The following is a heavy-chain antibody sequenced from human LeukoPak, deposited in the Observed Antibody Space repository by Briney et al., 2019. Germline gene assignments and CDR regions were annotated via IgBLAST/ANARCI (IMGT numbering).Heavy chain of an antibody. CDR1: GFTFSSYY. CDR3: ARDRGTYDFWSGYYSNYYFDY. Sequence: GGSLRLSCAASGFTFSSYYMSWVRQAPGKGLEWVSVVYSGGSTYYADSVKGRFTISRDNSKNTLYLQMNSLRAEDTAVYYCARDRGTYDFWSGYYSNYYFDYWGQGTLVTVSS. V-gene: IGHV3-66*01. CDR2: VYSGGST. J-gene: IGHJ4*02. D-gene: IGHD3-3*01.